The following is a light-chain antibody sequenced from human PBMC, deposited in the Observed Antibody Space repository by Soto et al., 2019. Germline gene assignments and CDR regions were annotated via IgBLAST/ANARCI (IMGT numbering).Light chain of an antibody. CDR3: CSYAGGGTSRV. CDR1: NSDVGAYNY. J-gene: IGLJ1*01. CDR2: EVS. V-gene: IGLV2-8*01. Sequence: QSVLTQPPSASGSPGQSVTISCTGTNSDVGAYNYVSWYQQHPGKAPKLMISEVSKRPSGVPDRFSGSKSGNTASLTVSGLQAEVEADYYCCSYAGGGTSRVFGTGTKVTVL.